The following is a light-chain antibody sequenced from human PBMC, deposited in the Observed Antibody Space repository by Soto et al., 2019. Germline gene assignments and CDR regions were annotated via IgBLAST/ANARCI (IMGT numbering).Light chain of an antibody. CDR1: SSDVGSYHL. CDR3: CSYAGSTTFVL. V-gene: IGLV2-23*02. CDR2: EVN. Sequence: QSALTQPASVSGSPGQSITISCTGTSSDVGSYHLVSWYQQHPCKAPKLMIYEVNKRPSGISNRFSGSKSGDTASLTISGLQAEDEADYYCCSYAGSTTFVLIGGGTKLTVL. J-gene: IGLJ2*01.